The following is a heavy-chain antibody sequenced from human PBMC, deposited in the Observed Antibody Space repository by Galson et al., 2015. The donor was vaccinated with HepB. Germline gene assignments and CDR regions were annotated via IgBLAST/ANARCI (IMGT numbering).Heavy chain of an antibody. V-gene: IGHV3-43D*03. CDR3: ARADGFSYGSLDL. Sequence: SLRLSCAASGFAFDDHAMHWVRQAPGKGLEWVSLISWDGVNTYYSDSVKGRFTISRDNIKQSLDLQMNSLRVEDSAFYYCARADGFSYGSLDLWGQGTLVTVSS. D-gene: IGHD5-18*01. CDR1: GFAFDDHA. J-gene: IGHJ5*02. CDR2: ISWDGVNT.